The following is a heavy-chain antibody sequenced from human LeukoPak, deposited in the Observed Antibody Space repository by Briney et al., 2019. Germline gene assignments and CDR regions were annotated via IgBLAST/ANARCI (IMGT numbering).Heavy chain of an antibody. D-gene: IGHD6-13*01. CDR3: ARQGAGYSSSLIDY. J-gene: IGHJ4*02. Sequence: GESLKISCKGSGYSFNNYWVGWVRQMPGKGLEWMGIIYPGDSDTIYSPSFQGQVTISADKSISTAYLQWSSLKASDNAMYYCARQGAGYSSSLIDYWGQGTLATVSS. V-gene: IGHV5-51*01. CDR1: GYSFNNYW. CDR2: IYPGDSDT.